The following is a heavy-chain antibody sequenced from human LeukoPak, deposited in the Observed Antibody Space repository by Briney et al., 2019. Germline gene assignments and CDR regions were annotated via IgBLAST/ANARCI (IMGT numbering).Heavy chain of an antibody. D-gene: IGHD3-10*01. V-gene: IGHV4-39*07. CDR3: AKTYGSGFDP. J-gene: IGHJ5*02. Sequence: PSETLSLTCSVSGDSVSRSDSYWDWIRQPPGKGLEWIGTIYYSGRTYYNPSLKSRVTISVDTSKNQFSLKLSSVTAADTAVYYCAKTYGSGFDPWGQGTLVTVSS. CDR2: IYYSGRT. CDR1: GDSVSRSDSY.